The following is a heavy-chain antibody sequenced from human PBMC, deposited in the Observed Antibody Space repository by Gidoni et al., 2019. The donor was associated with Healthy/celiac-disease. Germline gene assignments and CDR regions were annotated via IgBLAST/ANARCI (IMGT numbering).Heavy chain of an antibody. CDR3: AIWKTTVTTSWYYGMDV. J-gene: IGHJ6*02. Sequence: QVQLQESGPGLVKPSETLSLTCTGSGGSIMSNYWRWIRQPPGKGLEWIGSIYDSGSTNHNPSLKSRVTISVDTSKNQFSLKLSSVTAADTAVYYCAIWKTTVTTSWYYGMDVWGQGTTVTVSS. CDR2: IYDSGST. D-gene: IGHD4-17*01. V-gene: IGHV4-59*01. CDR1: GGSIMSNY.